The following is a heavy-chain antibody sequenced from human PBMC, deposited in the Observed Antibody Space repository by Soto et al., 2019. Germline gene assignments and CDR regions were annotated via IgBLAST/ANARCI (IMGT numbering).Heavy chain of an antibody. D-gene: IGHD3-9*01. V-gene: IGHV1-3*01. CDR3: ARMVPLRYFDWLNGMDV. CDR2: INAGNGNT. CDR1: GYTFTSYA. J-gene: IGHJ6*02. Sequence: ASVKVSCKASGYTFTSYAMHWVRQAPGQRLEWMGWINAGNGNTKYSQKFQGRVTITRDTSASTAYMELSSLRSEDTAVYYCARMVPLRYFDWLNGMDVWGQGTTVTVSS.